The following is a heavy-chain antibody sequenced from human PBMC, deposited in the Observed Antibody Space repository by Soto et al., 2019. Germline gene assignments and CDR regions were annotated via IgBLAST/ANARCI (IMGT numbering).Heavy chain of an antibody. Sequence: SETLSHTCTVSGVSISSSSYYWVLIRQPPGKGLEWIGSIYYSGSTYYNPSLKSRVTISVDTSKNQFSLKLSSVTAADTAVYYCARLPDYYFWSGYPGLNWFYPGGQGILFTFSS. CDR1: GVSISSSSYY. J-gene: IGHJ5*02. CDR2: IYYSGST. D-gene: IGHD3-3*01. V-gene: IGHV4-39*01. CDR3: ARLPDYYFWSGYPGLNWFYP.